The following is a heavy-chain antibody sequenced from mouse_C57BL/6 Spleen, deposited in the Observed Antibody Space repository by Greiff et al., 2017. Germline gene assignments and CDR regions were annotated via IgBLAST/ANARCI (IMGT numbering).Heavy chain of an antibody. D-gene: IGHD3-1*01. CDR1: GYTFTDYY. V-gene: IGHV1-26*01. CDR3: ARSEGLY. Sequence: VQLQQSGPELVKPGASVKISCKASGYTFTDYYMNWVKQSHGKSLEWIGDINPNNGGTSYNQKFKGKATLTVDKSSSTAYMELRSLTSEDSAVYYCARSEGLYWGQGTTLTVSS. CDR2: INPNNGGT. J-gene: IGHJ2*01.